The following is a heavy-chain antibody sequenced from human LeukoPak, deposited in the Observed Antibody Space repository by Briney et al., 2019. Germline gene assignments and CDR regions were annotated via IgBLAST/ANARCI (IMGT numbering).Heavy chain of an antibody. CDR3: AKDRLFGSGLNGPHYYYGMDV. J-gene: IGHJ6*02. CDR1: GFTFSTKG. D-gene: IGHD1-26*01. V-gene: IGHV3-30*18. CDR2: ILYDGNNK. Sequence: QPGGSLTLSWAASGFTFSTKGMHCVRQAPGKGLEWVAVILYDGNNKHYAESVKGRFTISRDNSNNMLYLQMNSLRPEDTAVYYCAKDRLFGSGLNGPHYYYGMDVWGQGTTVTVSS.